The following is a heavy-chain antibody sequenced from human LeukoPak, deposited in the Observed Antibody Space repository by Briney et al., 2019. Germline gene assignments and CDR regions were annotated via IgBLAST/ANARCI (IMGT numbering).Heavy chain of an antibody. J-gene: IGHJ6*03. CDR1: GGTFSGYY. V-gene: IGHV4-34*01. Sequence: PSETLSLTCAVYGGTFSGYYWTWIRQTPEKGLEWIGEMNAGRSTNYNPSLKRRGTISVDTSKNQFSLELSSVTAADTAVYYCARGRQDVTMIVVVMTAVSYYLDVWGKGTTVTVS. CDR3: ARGRQDVTMIVVVMTAVSYYLDV. CDR2: MNAGRST. D-gene: IGHD3-22*01.